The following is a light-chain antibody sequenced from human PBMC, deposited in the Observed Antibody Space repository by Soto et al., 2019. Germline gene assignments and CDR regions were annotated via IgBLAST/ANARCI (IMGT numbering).Light chain of an antibody. CDR2: GVT. CDR1: HNDIGTYDY. V-gene: IGLV2-14*03. Sequence: QSVLTQPTSVSGSPGQSITISCTGNHNDIGTYDYVSWYQQHPGRAPRLLIHGVTTRPSGISGRFSASKSGLTASLTISGLQAEDEADYYCCSYAGSNTFYVFGTGTKVTVL. CDR3: CSYAGSNTFYV. J-gene: IGLJ1*01.